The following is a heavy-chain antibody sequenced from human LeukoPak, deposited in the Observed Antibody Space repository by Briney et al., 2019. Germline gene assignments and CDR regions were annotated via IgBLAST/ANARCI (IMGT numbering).Heavy chain of an antibody. CDR2: INHSGST. J-gene: IGHJ6*02. CDR1: GGSFSGYY. V-gene: IGHV4-34*01. D-gene: IGHD4-23*01. CDR3: ARKLGV. Sequence: PSETLSLTCAVYGGSFSGYYWSWIRQPPGKGLEWIGEINHSGSTNYNPSLKSRVTISVDTSKNQFSLKLSSVTAADTAVYYCARKLGVWGQGTTVTVSS.